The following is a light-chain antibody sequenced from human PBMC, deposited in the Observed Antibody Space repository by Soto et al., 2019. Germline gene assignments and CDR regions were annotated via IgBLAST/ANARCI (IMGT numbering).Light chain of an antibody. CDR1: ETIDRN. V-gene: IGKV3D-15*01. J-gene: IGKJ4*01. Sequence: EIVMTQSPATLSVSPGERATLSCRASETIDRNLAWYQQKPGQAPRLLIHGASIRATGVPERFSGSGFGTEFTLTISSPQSEDGGIYYCQQYKKWPPLTFGGGTKVEIK. CDR3: QQYKKWPPLT. CDR2: GAS.